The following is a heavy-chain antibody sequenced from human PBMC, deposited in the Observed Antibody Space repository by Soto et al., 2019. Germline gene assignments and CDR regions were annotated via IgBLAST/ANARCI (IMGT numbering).Heavy chain of an antibody. V-gene: IGHV1-69*13. Sequence: SVKVSCKASGGTFSSYAISWVRQAPGQGLEWMGGIIPIFGTANYAQKFQGRVTITADESTSTAYMELSSLRSEDTAVYYCARDFGMVVVAPGYLGQGTLVTVSS. D-gene: IGHD3-22*01. CDR1: GGTFSSYA. J-gene: IGHJ4*02. CDR3: ARDFGMVVVAPGY. CDR2: IIPIFGTA.